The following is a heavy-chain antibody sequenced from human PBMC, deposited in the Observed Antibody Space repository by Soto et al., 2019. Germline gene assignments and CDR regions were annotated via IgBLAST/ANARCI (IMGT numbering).Heavy chain of an antibody. CDR1: GFTFSSYG. D-gene: IGHD2-2*01. CDR3: AKRYCSSTSCYSEYYCYGMDV. J-gene: IGHJ6*02. V-gene: IGHV3-30*18. CDR2: ISYDGSNK. Sequence: GGSLRLSCAASGFTFSSYGMHWVRQAPGKGLEWVAVISYDGSNKYYADSVKGRFTISRDNSKNTLYLQMNSLRAEDTAVYYCAKRYCSSTSCYSEYYCYGMDVWGQGTTVTVSS.